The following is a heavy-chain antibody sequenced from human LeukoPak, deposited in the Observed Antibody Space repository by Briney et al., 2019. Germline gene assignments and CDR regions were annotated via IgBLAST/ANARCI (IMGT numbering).Heavy chain of an antibody. CDR3: ARASLGGWTHN. CDR1: GYTFTSYD. Sequence: ASVKVSCKASGYTFTSYDINWVRQATGQGLEWMGWMNPNSGNTGYAQKFQGRGTITRNTSISTAYMELSSLRSEDTAVYYRARASLGGWTHNWGQGTLVTVSS. CDR2: MNPNSGNT. J-gene: IGHJ4*02. D-gene: IGHD6-19*01. V-gene: IGHV1-8*03.